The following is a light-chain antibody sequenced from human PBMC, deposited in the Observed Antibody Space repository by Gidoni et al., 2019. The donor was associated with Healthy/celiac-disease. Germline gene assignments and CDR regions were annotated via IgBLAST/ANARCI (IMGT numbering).Light chain of an antibody. Sequence: DIQMTQSPSSLSAFVGDRVTITCQASQDIRNYLNWYQQKPGKAPKLLIYDASNLETGVPSRFSGSGSGTHFTFTITSLQPEDIATYYCQQYDNLPITFXQXTRLXIK. CDR3: QQYDNLPIT. V-gene: IGKV1-33*01. CDR1: QDIRNY. J-gene: IGKJ5*01. CDR2: DAS.